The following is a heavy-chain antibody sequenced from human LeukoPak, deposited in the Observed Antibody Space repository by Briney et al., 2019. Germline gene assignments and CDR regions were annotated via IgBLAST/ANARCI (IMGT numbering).Heavy chain of an antibody. CDR3: ATYYDILTNYFDY. V-gene: IGHV3-23*01. Sequence: GGSLRLSCAASGFTFSSYAMSWVRQAPGKGLEWVSAISGSGCSTYYADSVKGRFTISRDNSKNTLYLQMNSLRAEDTAVYYCATYYDILTNYFDYWGQGTLVTVSS. CDR2: ISGSGCST. D-gene: IGHD3-9*01. J-gene: IGHJ4*02. CDR1: GFTFSSYA.